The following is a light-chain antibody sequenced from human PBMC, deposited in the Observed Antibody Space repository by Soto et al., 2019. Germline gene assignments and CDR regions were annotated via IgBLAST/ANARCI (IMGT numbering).Light chain of an antibody. CDR3: QQYGSSPWT. V-gene: IGKV3-20*01. CDR2: GVS. Sequence: EIVLTQSPGTLSLSPGEGATLACRASQTISSNFLAWYQQKPGQAPRLLIYGVSSRATGIPDRFSGSGSGTDFTLTISRLEPEDFAVYYCQQYGSSPWTFGQGTKVDIK. CDR1: QTISSNF. J-gene: IGKJ1*01.